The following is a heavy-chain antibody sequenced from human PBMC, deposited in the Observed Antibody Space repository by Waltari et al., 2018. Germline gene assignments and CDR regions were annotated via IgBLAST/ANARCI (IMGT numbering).Heavy chain of an antibody. J-gene: IGHJ6*02. CDR1: GFSLRTSGMC. V-gene: IGHV2-70*15. CDR3: ARLIVVVPAATSYYYYGMDV. D-gene: IGHD2-2*01. Sequence: QVTLRESGPALVKPTQTLTLTCTFSGFSLRTSGMCVSWIRHPPGKHLEWLARIDWDDDKYYSTSLKTRLTISKDTSKNQVVLTMTNMDPVDTATYYCARLIVVVPAATSYYYYGMDVWGQGTTVTVSS. CDR2: IDWDDDK.